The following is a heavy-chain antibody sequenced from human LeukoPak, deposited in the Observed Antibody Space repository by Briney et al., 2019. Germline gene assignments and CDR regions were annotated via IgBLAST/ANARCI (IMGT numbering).Heavy chain of an antibody. CDR3: ARDLGTMVRGSRRGYDGYYYYMDV. Sequence: KPSETLSLTCTVSGGSISSGSYYWSWIREPAGKGLEWIGRIYTSGSTNYNPSLKSRVTISVDTSKNQFSLKLSSVTAADTAVYYCARDLGTMVRGSRRGYDGYYYYMDVWGKGTTVTISS. CDR1: GGSISSGSYY. D-gene: IGHD3-10*01. CDR2: IYTSGST. V-gene: IGHV4-61*02. J-gene: IGHJ6*03.